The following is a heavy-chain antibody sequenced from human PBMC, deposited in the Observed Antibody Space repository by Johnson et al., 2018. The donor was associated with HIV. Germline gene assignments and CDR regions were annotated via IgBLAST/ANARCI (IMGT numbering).Heavy chain of an antibody. D-gene: IGHD2-21*01. CDR3: AKDIYCYDAFDI. CDR1: GFTFSSYA. J-gene: IGHJ3*02. V-gene: IGHV3-23*04. CDR2: ISGSGGST. Sequence: VQLVESGGSVVQPGGSLRLSCAGSGFTFSSYAISWVRQAPGKGLEWVSTISGSGGSTYHADSVKGRFTISRDNSNNTLYMQMKSLKAEDTAVYYCAKDIYCYDAFDIWGQGTMVTVSS.